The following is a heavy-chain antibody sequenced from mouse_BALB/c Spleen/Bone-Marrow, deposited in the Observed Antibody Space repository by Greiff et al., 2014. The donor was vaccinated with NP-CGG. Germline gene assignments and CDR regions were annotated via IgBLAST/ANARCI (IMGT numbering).Heavy chain of an antibody. CDR2: INPSTGYT. J-gene: IGHJ3*01. D-gene: IGHD2-3*01. CDR3: ARYDGYEAY. V-gene: IGHV1-7*01. Sequence: VKLQESGAELAKPGASVKMSCEASGHTFTSYWMHWVKQRPGQGLEWIGYINPSTGYTEYNQKFKDKATLTADKPSSTAYMQLSSLTSEDSAVYYCARYDGYEAYWGQGTLVTVSA. CDR1: GHTFTSYW.